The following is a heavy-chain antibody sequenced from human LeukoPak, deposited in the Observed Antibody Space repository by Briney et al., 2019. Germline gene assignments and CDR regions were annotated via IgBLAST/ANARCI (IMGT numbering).Heavy chain of an antibody. CDR2: IYYMGST. J-gene: IGHJ4*02. Sequence: SETLSLTCTVSGGSISSYYWSWIRQPPGKGLEWIGYIYYMGSTNYNPSLKRRVTISVDTSKNQFSLKLSSVTAADTAVYYCARVWEAYSSSWDYFDYWGQGTLVTVSS. D-gene: IGHD6-13*01. CDR3: ARVWEAYSSSWDYFDY. V-gene: IGHV4-59*01. CDR1: GGSISSYY.